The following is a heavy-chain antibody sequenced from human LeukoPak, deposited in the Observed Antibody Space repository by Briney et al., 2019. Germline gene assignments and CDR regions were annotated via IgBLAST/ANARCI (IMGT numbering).Heavy chain of an antibody. V-gene: IGHV4-4*07. J-gene: IGHJ3*02. CDR3: WRDRLISSSDGPVAVFDK. Sequence: PAETLSLTCTVSGGSISSYAWSWIRQPAGKGLEWIGRIYTSGGSTYYPSLKSRVSMFVDTSKNQSFLQLSSVTAADTAVVYCWRDRLISSSDGPVAVFDKCGEGTMVTAS. CDR2: IYTSGGS. D-gene: IGHD5-18*01. CDR1: GGSISSYA.